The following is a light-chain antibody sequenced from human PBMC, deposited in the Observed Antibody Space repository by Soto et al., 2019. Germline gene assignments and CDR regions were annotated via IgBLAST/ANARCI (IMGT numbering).Light chain of an antibody. CDR2: DVS. Sequence: QSVLTQPASVSGSPGQSITISCTGTSSDVGGYNYVSWYQQHPGKAPKLMIYDVSNRPSGVSNRFSGSRSGNTASLTISGLQAEDEADYYCSSYPSSSTLVFGNGTKVTVL. CDR1: SSDVGGYNY. J-gene: IGLJ1*01. CDR3: SSYPSSSTLV. V-gene: IGLV2-14*01.